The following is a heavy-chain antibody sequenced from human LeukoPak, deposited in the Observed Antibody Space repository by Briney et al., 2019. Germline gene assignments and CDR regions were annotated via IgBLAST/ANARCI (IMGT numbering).Heavy chain of an antibody. V-gene: IGHV3-7*01. D-gene: IGHD1-26*01. CDR3: ARMYDGSQFDY. Sequence: TGGSLRLSCAASGFTFSSYWMSWVRQAPGKGLEWVANMNQDGSEKYYVDSVKGRFTISRDNARKSLYLQMNSLRAEDTAVYYCARMYDGSQFDYWGQGTLVTVSA. CDR2: MNQDGSEK. CDR1: GFTFSSYW. J-gene: IGHJ4*02.